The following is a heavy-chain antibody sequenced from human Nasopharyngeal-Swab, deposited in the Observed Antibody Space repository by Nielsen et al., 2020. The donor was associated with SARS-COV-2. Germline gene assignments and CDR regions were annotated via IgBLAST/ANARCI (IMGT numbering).Heavy chain of an antibody. CDR3: ARGGIAAAADYYYGMDV. J-gene: IGHJ6*02. D-gene: IGHD6-13*01. CDR2: IGTAGDT. V-gene: IGHV3-13*04. CDR1: GFTFSSYD. Sequence: GGSLRLSCAASGFTFSSYDMHWVRQATGKGLEWVSAIGTAGDTYYPGSVKGRFTISRENAKNSLYLQMNSLRAEDTAVYYCARGGIAAAADYYYGMDVWGQGTTVTVSS.